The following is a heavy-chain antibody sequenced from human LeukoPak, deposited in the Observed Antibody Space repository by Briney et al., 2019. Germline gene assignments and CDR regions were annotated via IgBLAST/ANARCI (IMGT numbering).Heavy chain of an antibody. D-gene: IGHD3-10*01. V-gene: IGHV3-33*06. CDR1: GFTFSSYG. J-gene: IGHJ6*02. CDR2: IWYDGSNK. Sequence: GGSLRLSCAASGFTFSSYGMHWVRQAPGKGLEWVAVIWYDGSNKYYADSVKGRFTISRDNSKNTLYLQMNSLRAEDTAVYYCAKWSRGSYGMDVWGQGTTVTVSS. CDR3: AKWSRGSYGMDV.